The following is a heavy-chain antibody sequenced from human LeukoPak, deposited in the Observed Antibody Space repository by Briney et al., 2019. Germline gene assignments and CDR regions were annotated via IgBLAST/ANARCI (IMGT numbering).Heavy chain of an antibody. J-gene: IGHJ4*02. CDR3: ARVSTMVRGAVNY. CDR2: IKQDGSEK. Sequence: GGSLRLSCAASGFTFSSYWMSWVRQAPGKGLEWVANIKQDGSEKYYVDSVKGRFTISRDNAKNSLYLQMNSLRAEDTAVYYCARVSTMVRGAVNYWGQGTLVTVSS. CDR1: GFTFSSYW. D-gene: IGHD3-10*01. V-gene: IGHV3-7*01.